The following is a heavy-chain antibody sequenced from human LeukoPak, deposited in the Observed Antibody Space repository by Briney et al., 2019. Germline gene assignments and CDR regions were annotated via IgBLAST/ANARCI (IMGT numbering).Heavy chain of an antibody. CDR1: GGSISSYY. J-gene: IGHJ4*02. CDR3: ARQRYCSGGSCYILDY. CDR2: IYYSGST. D-gene: IGHD2-15*01. Sequence: SETLSLTCTVSGGSISSYYWSWIRQPPGKGLEWIGYIYYSGSTNYNPSLKSRVTISVDTSKNQFSLKLSSVTAADTAVYYCARQRYCSGGSCYILDYWGQGTLVTVSS. V-gene: IGHV4-59*08.